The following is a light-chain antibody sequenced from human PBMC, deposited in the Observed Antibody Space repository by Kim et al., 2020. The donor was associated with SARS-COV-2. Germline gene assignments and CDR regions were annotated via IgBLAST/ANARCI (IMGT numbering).Light chain of an antibody. CDR1: SSDVGAYKY. J-gene: IGLJ2*01. V-gene: IGLV2-14*03. Sequence: QSALTQPASVSGSPGQSITISCTGTSSDVGAYKYVSWYQQHPGKAPKLMIYDVSNRPSGVPNRFSGPKSGNTASLTISGLQAEDEADYYCSSYSSSNTLVFGGGTKVAVL. CDR2: DVS. CDR3: SSYSSSNTLV.